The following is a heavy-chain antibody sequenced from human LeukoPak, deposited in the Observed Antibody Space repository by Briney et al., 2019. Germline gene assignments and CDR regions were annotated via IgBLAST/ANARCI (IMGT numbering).Heavy chain of an antibody. J-gene: IGHJ3*02. CDR3: ARIRRGGYNRRPPGGASAAFDI. CDR2: INHSGST. V-gene: IGHV4-34*01. D-gene: IGHD5-24*01. CDR1: GGSFSGYY. Sequence: SETLSLTCAVYGGSFSGYYWSWIRQPPGKGLEWIGEINHSGSTNYNPSLKSRVTISVDTSKNQFSLKLSSVTAADTAVYYCARIRRGGYNRRPPGGASAAFDIWGQGTMVTVSS.